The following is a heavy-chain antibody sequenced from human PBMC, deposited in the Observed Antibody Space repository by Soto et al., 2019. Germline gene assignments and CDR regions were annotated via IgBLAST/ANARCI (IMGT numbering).Heavy chain of an antibody. J-gene: IGHJ4*02. D-gene: IGHD3-22*01. CDR1: GFTFSSYS. CDR2: ISSSSSYI. V-gene: IGHV3-21*01. CDR3: ARGAFYYDGSAYYSN. Sequence: EVPLVESGGGLVKPGGSLRLSCAASGFTFSSYSMNWVRQAPGKGLEWVSSISSSSSYIYYADSVKGRFTISRDNAKNSLYLQMNSLRAEDTAVYYCARGAFYYDGSAYYSNWGQGTRVTVSS.